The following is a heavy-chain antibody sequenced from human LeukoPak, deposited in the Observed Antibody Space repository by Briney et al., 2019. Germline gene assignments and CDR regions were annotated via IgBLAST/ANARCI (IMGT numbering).Heavy chain of an antibody. CDR2: INYDGSKE. D-gene: IGHD2-2*01. V-gene: IGHV3-30*02. CDR1: GFTFSRFG. J-gene: IGHJ6*03. Sequence: GGSLRLSCAASGFTFSRFGMHWVRQAPGKGLEWVTFINYDGSKEYYADSVKGRFTISRDSSKNTLYLQMNSLRAEDTAVYYCAKGEVVPSYYYIDVWGKGTTVTVSS. CDR3: AKGEVVPSYYYIDV.